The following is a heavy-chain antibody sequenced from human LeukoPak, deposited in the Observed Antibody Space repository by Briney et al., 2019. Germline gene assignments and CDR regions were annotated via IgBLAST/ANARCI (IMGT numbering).Heavy chain of an antibody. J-gene: IGHJ4*02. V-gene: IGHV4-39*07. D-gene: IGHD2-2*01. CDR3: ARTQHCSSTSCPHGLDS. Sequence: PSETLSLTCTVSGGSISSSSYYWGWIRQPPGKGLEWIGSIYYSGSTYYNPSLKSRVTISVDTSKNQFSLKLSSVTAADTAVYYCARTQHCSSTSCPHGLDSWGQGTLVTVSS. CDR1: GGSISSSSYY. CDR2: IYYSGST.